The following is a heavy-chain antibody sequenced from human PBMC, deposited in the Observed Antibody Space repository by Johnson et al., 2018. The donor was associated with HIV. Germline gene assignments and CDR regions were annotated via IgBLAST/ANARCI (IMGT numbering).Heavy chain of an antibody. CDR2: ISYDGSNK. V-gene: IGHV3-30-3*01. CDR3: ARVRGLIAFDI. J-gene: IGHJ3*02. CDR1: GFTFSSYA. D-gene: IGHD3-22*01. Sequence: VQLVESGGGVVQPGRSLRLSCAASGFTFSSYAMHWVRKAPGKGLEWVAVISYDGSNKYYADSVKGRFTISRDNSKNTLYLQMNSLRAEDTAVYYCARVRGLIAFDIWGQGTMVTVSS.